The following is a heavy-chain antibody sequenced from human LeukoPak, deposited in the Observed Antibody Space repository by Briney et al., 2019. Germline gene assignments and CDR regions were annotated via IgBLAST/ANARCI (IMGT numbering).Heavy chain of an antibody. J-gene: IGHJ6*02. CDR2: ISYDGSNK. Sequence: GGSLRLSCAASGFTFSSYATHWVRQAPGKGLEWVAVISYDGSNKYYADSVKGRFTISRDNSKNTLYLQMNSLRAEDTAVYYCAKALFGVRYYGMDVWGQGTTVTVSS. CDR1: GFTFSSYA. CDR3: AKALFGVRYYGMDV. V-gene: IGHV3-30*04. D-gene: IGHD3-16*01.